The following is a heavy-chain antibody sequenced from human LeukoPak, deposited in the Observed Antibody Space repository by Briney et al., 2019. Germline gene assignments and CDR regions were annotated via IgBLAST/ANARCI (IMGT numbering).Heavy chain of an antibody. Sequence: SETLSLTCTVSGGSISSYYWSWIRQPPGKGLEWIGYIYYSGSTNYNPSLKSRVTISVDTSKNQFSLKLSSVTAADMAVYYCARGEDSSGYYYDYWGRGTLVSVSS. D-gene: IGHD3-22*01. V-gene: IGHV4-59*01. CDR2: IYYSGST. CDR3: ARGEDSSGYYYDY. CDR1: GGSISSYY. J-gene: IGHJ4*02.